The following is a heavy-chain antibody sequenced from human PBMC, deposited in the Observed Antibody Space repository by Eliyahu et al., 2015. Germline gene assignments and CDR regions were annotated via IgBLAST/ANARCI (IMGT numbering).Heavy chain of an antibody. Sequence: QARLEESGPGLVKPSETLSLTCSVSGYSVSSXYFWGWIRQPPGKGLEWIGSISHTGSSYYNPSLKSRTTISLDTFRNQFSLKVTSVTAADTAVYYCARAKDLDSWGQGTLVTVSS. J-gene: IGHJ4*02. CDR1: GYSVSSXYF. CDR3: ARAKDLDS. CDR2: ISHTGSS. V-gene: IGHV4-38-2*02.